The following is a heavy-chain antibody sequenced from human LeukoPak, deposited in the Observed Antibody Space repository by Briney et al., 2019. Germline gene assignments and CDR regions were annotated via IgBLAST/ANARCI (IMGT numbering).Heavy chain of an antibody. CDR2: ISGYNGNA. D-gene: IGHD3-16*01. J-gene: IGHJ3*02. V-gene: IGHV1-18*01. CDR3: ARDSGITNMFGGGRGSALEEPNDVFDI. Sequence: ASVKVSCKASGYTVTSYGLSWVRQAPGQGLEWMGWISGYNGNANYAQKFQGRVTMTTDTSTSTANMELRSLRSDDTAVYYCARDSGITNMFGGGRGSALEEPNDVFDIWGQGTMVIVSS. CDR1: GYTVTSYG.